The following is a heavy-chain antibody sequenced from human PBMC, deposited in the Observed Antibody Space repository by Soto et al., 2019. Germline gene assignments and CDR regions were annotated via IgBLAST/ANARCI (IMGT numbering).Heavy chain of an antibody. V-gene: IGHV4-59*01. J-gene: IGHJ4*02. Sequence: LETLSLTCTVSGGSISSYYWSWIRQPPGKGLEWIGYIYYSGSTNYNPSLKSRVTISVDTSKNQFSLKLSSVTAADTAVYYCARSSGDTAMVSYWGQGTLVTVSS. CDR3: ARSSGDTAMVSY. CDR2: IYYSGST. CDR1: GGSISSYY. D-gene: IGHD5-18*01.